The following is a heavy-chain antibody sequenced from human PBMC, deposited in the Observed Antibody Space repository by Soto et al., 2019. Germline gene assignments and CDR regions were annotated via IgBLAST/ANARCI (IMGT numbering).Heavy chain of an antibody. D-gene: IGHD3-10*01. V-gene: IGHV3-21*01. CDR3: TRDRSSFMRGRIRGPYGGLDV. CDR1: RFAFSSYS. J-gene: IGHJ6*02. CDR2: INSVASYV. Sequence: QLVESGGGLVKPGGSLRVSCAASRFAFSSYSMHWVRQAPMKGLEWVASINSVASYVYYADSVAGRFNISRDNAKNSVYLQMNSLRAEDTAVYYCTRDRSSFMRGRIRGPYGGLDVWGQGTTVLVS.